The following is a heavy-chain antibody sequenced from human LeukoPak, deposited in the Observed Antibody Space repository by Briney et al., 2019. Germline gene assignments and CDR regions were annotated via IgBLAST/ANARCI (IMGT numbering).Heavy chain of an antibody. V-gene: IGHV4-59*01. CDR2: IYYTGST. CDR3: SRDRYGGRPFDY. J-gene: IGHJ4*02. Sequence: PSETLSLTCTVSGGSISSYYWSWIRQPPGKGLEWIGYIYYTGSTHYNPSLKSRVTISVDTSKNQFSLKLISVTAADTAVYYCSRDRYGGRPFDYSGQGTLVTVSS. CDR1: GGSISSYY. D-gene: IGHD4-23*01.